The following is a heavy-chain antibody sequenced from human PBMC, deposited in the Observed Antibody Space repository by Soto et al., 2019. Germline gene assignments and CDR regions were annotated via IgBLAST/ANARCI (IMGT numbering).Heavy chain of an antibody. CDR2: INQDGSGK. CDR1: GFSFSSYW. Sequence: DVQLVESGGGLVQPGESLRLSCAASGFSFSSYWMTWVRQAPGKGLEWVATINQDGSGKYYVDSAKGQFTISRDNAKNSLYLQMNSLRAEDTAVYYCAKAREIAVAGTLHVWGQGTTVTVSS. V-gene: IGHV3-7*03. CDR3: AKAREIAVAGTLHV. D-gene: IGHD6-19*01. J-gene: IGHJ6*02.